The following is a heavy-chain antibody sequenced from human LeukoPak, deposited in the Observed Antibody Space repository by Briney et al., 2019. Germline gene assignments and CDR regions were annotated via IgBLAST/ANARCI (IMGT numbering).Heavy chain of an antibody. J-gene: IGHJ6*02. CDR3: AKDLISMVRGSPMDV. V-gene: IGHV3-66*01. D-gene: IGHD3-10*01. CDR2: IYSGGST. Sequence: PGGSLRLSCAASGFTVSGNYMAWVRQAPGKGLEWVSVIYSGGSTYYAVSVRGRFTVSRDNSKNTLYLQMNTLRAEDTAVYYCAKDLISMVRGSPMDVWGQGTTVTVSS. CDR1: GFTVSGNY.